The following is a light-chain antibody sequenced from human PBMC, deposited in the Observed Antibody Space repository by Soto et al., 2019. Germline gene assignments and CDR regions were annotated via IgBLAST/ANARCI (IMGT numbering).Light chain of an antibody. CDR3: QQYNNWPLFT. V-gene: IGKV3D-15*01. CDR1: QSVSSN. CDR2: GAS. Sequence: EIVMTQSPATLSVSPGERATLSCRASQSVSSNLAWYQQKPGQAPRLLIYGASTRDTGIPARFSGSGSGTEYTVTISSLQSEDFAVYYCQQYNNWPLFTFGPGTKVDIK. J-gene: IGKJ3*01.